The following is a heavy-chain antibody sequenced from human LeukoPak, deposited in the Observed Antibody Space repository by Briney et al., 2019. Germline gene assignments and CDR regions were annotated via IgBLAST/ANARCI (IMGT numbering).Heavy chain of an antibody. J-gene: IGHJ4*02. CDR2: IYYSGST. CDR1: GGSISSGSYY. CDR3: VVVVAATPDY. D-gene: IGHD2-15*01. V-gene: IGHV4-39*07. Sequence: SETLSLTCTVSGGSISSGSYYWSWIRQPPGKGLEWIGSIYYSGSTYYNPSLKSRVTISVDTSKNQFSLKLSSVTAADTAVYYCVVVVAATPDYWGQGTLVTVSS.